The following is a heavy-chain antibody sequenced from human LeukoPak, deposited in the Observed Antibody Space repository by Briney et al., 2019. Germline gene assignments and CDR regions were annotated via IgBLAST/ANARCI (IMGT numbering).Heavy chain of an antibody. CDR1: GFTFSSYS. CDR2: ISSSSSYI. J-gene: IGHJ3*02. D-gene: IGHD6-13*01. Sequence: GGSLRLSCAASGFTFSSYSMNWVRQAPGKGLEWVSSISSSSSYIYYADSVKGRFTISRDNAKNSLYLQMNSLRAEDTAVYYCATPNGAAAGRKDAFDIWGQGTMVTVPS. CDR3: ATPNGAAAGRKDAFDI. V-gene: IGHV3-21*01.